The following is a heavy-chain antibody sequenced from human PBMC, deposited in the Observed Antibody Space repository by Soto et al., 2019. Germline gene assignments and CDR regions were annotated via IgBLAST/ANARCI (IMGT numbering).Heavy chain of an antibody. CDR3: ARHPGGTPLYSGYDYYFDY. J-gene: IGHJ4*02. Sequence: ASVKVSCKASGYTFISYGISWVRQAPGQGLEWMGWISAHSGNTKYVEKFKDRVTMTIDTSTSTAYMELRSLRSDDTAIYYCARHPGGTPLYSGYDYYFDYWGLGTLVTVSS. CDR1: GYTFISYG. D-gene: IGHD5-12*01. V-gene: IGHV1-18*01. CDR2: ISAHSGNT.